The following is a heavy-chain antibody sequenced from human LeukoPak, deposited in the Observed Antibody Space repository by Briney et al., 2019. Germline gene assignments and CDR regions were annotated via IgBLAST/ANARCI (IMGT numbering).Heavy chain of an antibody. J-gene: IGHJ3*02. V-gene: IGHV4-4*07. Sequence: SETLSLTCTVSGGSISSYYWSWIRQPAGKGLEWSGRIYTSGSTNYNPSLKSRVTMSVDTSKNQFSLKLSSVTAADTAVYYCARDLYIRVKKSMAAAGALYAFDIWGQGTMVTVSS. CDR2: IYTSGST. D-gene: IGHD6-13*01. CDR1: GGSISSYY. CDR3: ARDLYIRVKKSMAAAGALYAFDI.